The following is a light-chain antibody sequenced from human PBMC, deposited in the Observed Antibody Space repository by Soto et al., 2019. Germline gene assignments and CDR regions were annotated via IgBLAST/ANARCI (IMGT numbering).Light chain of an antibody. V-gene: IGLV2-14*01. CDR1: SSDVCGYNY. CDR2: DVS. Sequence: QSVLTQPASVSGSPGQSITISCTGTSSDVCGYNYVSWYQQHPGKAPKLMIYDVSNRPSGVSNRFSGSKSGNTASLTISLLQAEDEADYYCSSYTSSSSYVFGTGTKVTVL. CDR3: SSYTSSSSYV. J-gene: IGLJ1*01.